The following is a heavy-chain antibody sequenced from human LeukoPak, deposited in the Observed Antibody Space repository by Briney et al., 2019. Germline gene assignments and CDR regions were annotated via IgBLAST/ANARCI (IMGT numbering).Heavy chain of an antibody. J-gene: IGHJ4*02. CDR1: GFTFNDYA. Sequence: GRSLRLSCAASGFTFNDYAMHWVRQAPGKGLEWVSGISWNSGSLGYADSVKGRFPISRDNAKNSLYLQMNSLRAEDTALYYCAKAVGNRYYFDYWGQGTLVTVSS. D-gene: IGHD1-14*01. V-gene: IGHV3-9*01. CDR2: ISWNSGSL. CDR3: AKAVGNRYYFDY.